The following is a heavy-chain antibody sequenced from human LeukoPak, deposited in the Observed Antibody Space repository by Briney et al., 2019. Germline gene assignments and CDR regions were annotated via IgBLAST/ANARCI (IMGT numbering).Heavy chain of an antibody. J-gene: IGHJ4*02. D-gene: IGHD3-22*01. V-gene: IGHV3-21*01. CDR1: GFTFSTYS. CDR2: ISSGSSFI. CDR3: ARESSGYFY. Sequence: GGSLRLSCAASGFTFSTYSMNWVRQAPGKGLEWVSSISSGSSFIYYADSVKRRFTISRDNARNSLFLQMNSLRAEDTAVYYCARESSGYFYWGQGTLVTVSS.